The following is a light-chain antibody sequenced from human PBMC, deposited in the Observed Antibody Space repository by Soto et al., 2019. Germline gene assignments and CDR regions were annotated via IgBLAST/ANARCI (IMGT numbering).Light chain of an antibody. V-gene: IGKV3-15*01. CDR3: QQYNNWIT. Sequence: EIVMTQSPATLSVSPGERATLSCRASQSVSSNLAWYQQKPGQAPRLLIYGASTRATGIPARFSGSGSGTEFTLTISSLQSEDFAVYYCQQYNNWITFGPGTKVEIK. CDR1: QSVSSN. J-gene: IGKJ3*01. CDR2: GAS.